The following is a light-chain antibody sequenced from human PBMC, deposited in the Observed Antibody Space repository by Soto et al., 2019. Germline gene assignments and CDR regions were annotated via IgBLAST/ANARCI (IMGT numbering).Light chain of an antibody. CDR3: QQYGSSPWR. J-gene: IGKJ1*01. CDR2: GAS. CDR1: QSVSSSY. V-gene: IGKV3-20*01. Sequence: EIVLTQSPGTLSLSPGERATLSCRASQSVSSSYLARYQQKPGQAPRLLIYGASSRATVTPDRFSGRGSGTHFTLTISRPEPEYFAVYYCQQYGSSPWRFGQGTKAEIK.